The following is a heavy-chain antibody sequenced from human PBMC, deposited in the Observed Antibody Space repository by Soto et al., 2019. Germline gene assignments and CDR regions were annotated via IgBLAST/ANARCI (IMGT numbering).Heavy chain of an antibody. V-gene: IGHV4-34*10. Sequence: PSETLSLTCAVSGGSFSGYYWSWIRQPPGKGLEWIGEIIHTGSTNYNPSLKSRITISVDTSKKQFSLKLSSVTAADTAVYYCARVGQPPSDYWGQGTRVTVSS. J-gene: IGHJ4*02. D-gene: IGHD2-2*01. CDR2: IIHTGST. CDR1: GGSFSGYY. CDR3: ARVGQPPSDY.